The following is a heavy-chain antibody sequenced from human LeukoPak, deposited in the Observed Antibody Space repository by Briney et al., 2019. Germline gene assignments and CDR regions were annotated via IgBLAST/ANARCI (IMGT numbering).Heavy chain of an antibody. J-gene: IGHJ3*02. CDR1: GFTFDDYA. V-gene: IGHV3-9*01. CDR3: PKEASYGSGSFHAFDI. D-gene: IGHD3-10*01. CDR2: ISWNSGSI. Sequence: PGGSLRLSCAASGFTFDDYAMHWVRQAPGKGLEWVSGISWNSGSIGYADSVKGRFTISRDNAKNSLYLQMNSLRAEDTALYYCPKEASYGSGSFHAFDIWGQGAMVTVSS.